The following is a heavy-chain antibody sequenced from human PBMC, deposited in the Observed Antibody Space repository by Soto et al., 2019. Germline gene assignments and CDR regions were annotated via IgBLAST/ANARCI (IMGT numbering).Heavy chain of an antibody. CDR1: GSTFSSYG. CDR3: ANDFARGYSSSWYFGY. CDR2: ISYDGSNK. V-gene: IGHV3-30*18. D-gene: IGHD6-13*01. Sequence: GGSLRLSCAASGSTFSSYGMHWVRQAPGKGLEWVAVISYDGSNKYYADSVKGRFTISRDNSKNTLYLQMNSLRAEDTAVYYCANDFARGYSSSWYFGYWGQGTLVTVSS. J-gene: IGHJ4*02.